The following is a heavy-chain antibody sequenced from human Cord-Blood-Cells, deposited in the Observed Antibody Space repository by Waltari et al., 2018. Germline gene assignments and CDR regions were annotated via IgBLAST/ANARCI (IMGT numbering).Heavy chain of an antibody. D-gene: IGHD2-8*02. Sequence: QVQLVQSGAEVKKPGASVKVSCKASGYTFTSYDINWVRQATGQGLEWMGWMNPNSGNTGYAQKFQGRVTMTRNTSISTAYMELSSLRSEDTAVYYCARGHFHCTGGVCYTVWFDPWGQGTLVTVSS. CDR3: ARGHFHCTGGVCYTVWFDP. CDR1: GYTFTSYD. CDR2: MNPNSGNT. V-gene: IGHV1-8*01. J-gene: IGHJ5*02.